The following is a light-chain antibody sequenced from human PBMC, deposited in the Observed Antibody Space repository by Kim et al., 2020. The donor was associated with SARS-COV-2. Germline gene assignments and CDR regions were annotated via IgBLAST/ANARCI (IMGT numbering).Light chain of an antibody. J-gene: IGLJ2*01. CDR1: SLRTYH. Sequence: ALGQTVRITCQGDSLRTYHAGWYQQKTGQAALLVIYAKANRPSGIPDRVTGSSSGNTASLTITGTQAEDEAENYCNSRDSSGNHVVFGGRTQLTVL. CDR3: NSRDSSGNHVV. CDR2: AKA. V-gene: IGLV3-19*01.